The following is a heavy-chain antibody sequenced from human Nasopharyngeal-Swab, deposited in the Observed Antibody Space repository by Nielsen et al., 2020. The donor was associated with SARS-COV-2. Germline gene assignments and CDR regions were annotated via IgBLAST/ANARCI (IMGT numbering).Heavy chain of an antibody. D-gene: IGHD4-17*01. CDR3: ASHDYGDYGVVDY. J-gene: IGHJ4*02. V-gene: IGHV4-61*07. CDR2: IYYSGST. Sequence: RQAPGKGLEWIGYIYYSGSTNYNPSLKSRVTISVDTSKNQFSLKLSSVTAADTAVYYCASHDYGDYGVVDYWGQGTLVTVSS.